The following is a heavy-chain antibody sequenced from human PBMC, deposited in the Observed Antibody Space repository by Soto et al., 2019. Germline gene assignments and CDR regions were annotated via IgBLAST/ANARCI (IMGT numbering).Heavy chain of an antibody. D-gene: IGHD2-15*01. CDR3: AREWGGIGQVVAATRLSAFDI. V-gene: IGHV1-2*04. J-gene: IGHJ3*02. CDR2: INPNSGGT. CDR1: GYTFTGYY. Sequence: ASVKVSCKASGYTFTGYYMHWVRQAPGQGLEWMGWINPNSGGTNYAQKFQGWVTMTRDTSISTAYMELSRLRSDDTAVYYCAREWGGIGQVVAATRLSAFDIWGQGTMVTVSS.